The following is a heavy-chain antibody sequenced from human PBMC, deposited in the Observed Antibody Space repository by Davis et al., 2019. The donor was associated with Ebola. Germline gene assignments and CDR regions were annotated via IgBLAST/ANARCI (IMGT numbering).Heavy chain of an antibody. CDR1: GFLSSDYY. Sequence: GGSLRPSCLAPGFLSSDYYINWIRQAPGKGLEWVSYSSSSSSHTSYADSVKGRFTISRDNTKKYVYLEMNSLRGKDTAVYYCVRGRVVTPAHFDFWGQGILVTVSS. CDR2: SSSSSHT. J-gene: IGHJ4*02. CDR3: VRGRVVTPAHFDF. D-gene: IGHD2-21*02. V-gene: IGHV3-11*06.